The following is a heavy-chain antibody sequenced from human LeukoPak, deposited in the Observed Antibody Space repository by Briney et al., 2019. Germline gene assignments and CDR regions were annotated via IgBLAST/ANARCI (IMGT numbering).Heavy chain of an antibody. J-gene: IGHJ4*02. CDR1: GGSISSYY. CDR3: ARVVVEAADN. CDR2: IYYSGST. Sequence: SETLSLTCTVSGGSISSYYWSWIRQPPGKGLEWIGYIYYSGSTNYNPSLKSRVTISVDTSKNQFSLRLSSVTAADTAVYYCARVVVEAADNWGQGTLVTVSS. D-gene: IGHD2-15*01. V-gene: IGHV4-59*01.